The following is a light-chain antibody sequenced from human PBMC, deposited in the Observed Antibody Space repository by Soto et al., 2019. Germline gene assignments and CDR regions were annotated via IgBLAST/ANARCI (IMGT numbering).Light chain of an antibody. CDR3: SSYTSSSTYV. J-gene: IGLJ1*01. Sequence: QSALTQPASVSGSPGQSITISCAGTSSDVGGYNYVSWYQQHPGKAPKPMIYEVSNRPSGVSNRFSGSKSGNMASLTISGLQAEDEADHYCSSYTSSSTYVFGTGTKVTVL. CDR1: SSDVGGYNY. V-gene: IGLV2-14*01. CDR2: EVS.